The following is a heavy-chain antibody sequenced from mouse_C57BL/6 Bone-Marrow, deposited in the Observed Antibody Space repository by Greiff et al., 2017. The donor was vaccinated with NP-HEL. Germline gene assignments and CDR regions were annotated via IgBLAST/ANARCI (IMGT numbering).Heavy chain of an antibody. Sequence: VQLQQSGPGLVQPSQSLSITCTVSGFSLTSYGVHWVRQSPGKGLEWLGVIWRGGSTDYNAAFMSRLSITKDNSKSQVFFKMNSLQADDTAIYYCAKYYYGSSYCYAMDYWGQGTSVTVSS. V-gene: IGHV2-5*01. CDR2: IWRGGST. CDR3: AKYYYGSSYCYAMDY. J-gene: IGHJ4*01. CDR1: GFSLTSYG. D-gene: IGHD1-1*01.